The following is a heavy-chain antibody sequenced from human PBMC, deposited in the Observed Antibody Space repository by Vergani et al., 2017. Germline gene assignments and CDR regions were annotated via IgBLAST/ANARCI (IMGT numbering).Heavy chain of an antibody. CDR1: GGSISSYY. J-gene: IGHJ3*02. D-gene: IGHD6-6*01. CDR2: IYYSGST. V-gene: IGHV4-59*08. Sequence: QVQLQESGPGLVKPSETLSLTCTVSGGSISSYYWSWIRQPPGKGLEWIGYIYYSGSTNYNPSLKRRVTISVVTSKNQFSLKLSSVTAADTAVYYCARRVAARPDHACDIWGQGTMVTVSS. CDR3: ARRVAARPDHACDI.